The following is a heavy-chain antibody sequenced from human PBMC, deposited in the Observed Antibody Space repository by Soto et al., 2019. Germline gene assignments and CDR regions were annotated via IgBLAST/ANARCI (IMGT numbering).Heavy chain of an antibody. J-gene: IGHJ6*02. CDR3: ALIVLVPDAPGGYYGMDV. V-gene: IGHV4-4*02. Sequence: SETLSLTFAVSGGSISSSNWWRWDRQPPGKGQKWIGEIYHSGSTNYNPSLKSRVTISVDKSKNQLSLKLSSVTAADMALYYCALIVLVPDAPGGYYGMDVWGQGTT. D-gene: IGHD2-2*01. CDR2: IYHSGST. CDR1: GGSISSSNW.